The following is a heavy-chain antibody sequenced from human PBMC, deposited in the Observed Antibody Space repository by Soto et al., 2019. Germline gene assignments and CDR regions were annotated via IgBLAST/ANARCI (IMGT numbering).Heavy chain of an antibody. V-gene: IGHV3-30*04. D-gene: IGHD1-26*01. Sequence: QEQLVESGGGVVQPGRSLRLSCVASGFPFSEYAMHWVRQAPGKGLEWVAVISYDGGNVRYYADSVQGRFTGSRDNSKNTLFLQMDSLRSEDTAVYYCARDQGGAYFPHDGFDMWGQGTVVTVSS. J-gene: IGHJ3*02. CDR3: ARDQGGAYFPHDGFDM. CDR1: GFPFSEYA. CDR2: ISYDGGNVR.